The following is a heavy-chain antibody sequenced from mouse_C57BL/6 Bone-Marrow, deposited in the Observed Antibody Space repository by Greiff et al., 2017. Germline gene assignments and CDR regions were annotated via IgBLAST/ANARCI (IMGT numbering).Heavy chain of an antibody. V-gene: IGHV1-69*01. J-gene: IGHJ2*01. Sequence: QVQLQQPGAELVMPGASVKLSCKASGYTFTSYWMHWVKQRPGQGLEWIGEIDPSDSYTNYNQKFKGKSTLTGDKSSSTAYMQLSSLTSEDSAVYYCGRQLRLFDYWGQGTTLTVSS. CDR2: IDPSDSYT. CDR1: GYTFTSYW. CDR3: GRQLRLFDY. D-gene: IGHD3-2*02.